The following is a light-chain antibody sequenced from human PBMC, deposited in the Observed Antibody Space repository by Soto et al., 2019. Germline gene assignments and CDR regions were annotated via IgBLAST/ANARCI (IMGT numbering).Light chain of an antibody. CDR3: AAWDDSLSGNV. V-gene: IGLV1-44*01. CDR2: SNN. CDR1: SSHIGTNT. J-gene: IGLJ1*01. Sequence: QPVLNNPPSGSGAHREGGPIFCYRNSSHIGTNTVNWYQQLPGTAPKLLIYSNNQRPSGVPDRFSGSKSGTSASLAISGLQSEDEADYYCAAWDDSLSGNVFGSGTKVTVL.